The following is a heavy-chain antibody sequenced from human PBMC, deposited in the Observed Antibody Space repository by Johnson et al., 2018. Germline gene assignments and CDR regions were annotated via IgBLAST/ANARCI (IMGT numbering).Heavy chain of an antibody. CDR1: GFTFSSYA. Sequence: EVQLVESGGGLVQPGGSLRLPCAASGFTFSSYAMSWVRQAPGKGLEWVSAISGSGGSTYYADSVKGRFTIPRANSKNTLYLKMNGLSAEETAVYYCAKGGHSDSSGYFPEYFQHWGQGTLVTVSS. V-gene: IGHV3-23*04. J-gene: IGHJ1*01. D-gene: IGHD3-22*01. CDR2: ISGSGGST. CDR3: AKGGHSDSSGYFPEYFQH.